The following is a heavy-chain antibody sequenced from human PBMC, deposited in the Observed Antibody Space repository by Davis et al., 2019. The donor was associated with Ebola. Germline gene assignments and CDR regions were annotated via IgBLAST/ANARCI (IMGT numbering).Heavy chain of an antibody. Sequence: GESLKISCAASGSTVSSIYMSWVRQAPGKGLEWVSYISSRGTNIYYADSVKGRFTISRDIAKNSLYLQMNSLGDEDTAVYYCARGSENWNYVDYWGQGTLVTVSS. V-gene: IGHV3-11*04. CDR3: ARGSENWNYVDY. CDR2: ISSRGTNI. J-gene: IGHJ4*02. D-gene: IGHD1-1*01. CDR1: GSTVSSIY.